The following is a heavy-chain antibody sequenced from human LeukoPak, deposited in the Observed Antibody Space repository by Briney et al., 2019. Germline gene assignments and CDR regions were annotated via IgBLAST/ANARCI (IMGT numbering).Heavy chain of an antibody. Sequence: PSETLSLTCTVSGGSISSYYWSWIRQPPGKRLEWIGYIYYSGSTNYNPSLKSRVTISVDTSKNQFSLKLSSVTAADTAVYYCARDRVVAAAATYYYYGMDVWGQGTTVTVSS. CDR2: IYYSGST. J-gene: IGHJ6*02. V-gene: IGHV4-59*01. CDR1: GGSISSYY. CDR3: ARDRVVAAAATYYYYGMDV. D-gene: IGHD6-13*01.